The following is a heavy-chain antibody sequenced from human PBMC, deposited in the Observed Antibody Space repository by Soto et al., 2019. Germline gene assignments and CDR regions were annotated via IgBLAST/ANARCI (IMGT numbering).Heavy chain of an antibody. CDR2: IWYDGSNK. CDR1: GFTFSSYG. Sequence: PGGSLRLSCAASGFTFSSYGMHWFRQAPGKGLEWVAVIWYDGSNKYYADSVKGRFTISRDNSKNTLYLQMNSLRAEDTAVYYCARDGVAADDGGYYGMDVWGQGTTVTVSS. J-gene: IGHJ6*02. D-gene: IGHD6-13*01. V-gene: IGHV3-33*01. CDR3: ARDGVAADDGGYYGMDV.